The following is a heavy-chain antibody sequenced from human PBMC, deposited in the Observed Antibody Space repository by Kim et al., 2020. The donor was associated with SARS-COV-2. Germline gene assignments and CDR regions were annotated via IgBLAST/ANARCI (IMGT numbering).Heavy chain of an antibody. D-gene: IGHD6-13*01. V-gene: IGHV1-3*01. CDR2: INAGNGNT. J-gene: IGHJ4*02. Sequence: ASVKVSCKASGYTFTSYATHWVRQAPGQRLEWMGWINAGNGNTKYSPKFQGRVTITRDTSASTAYMELSSLRSEDTAVYYCATGFIYSSSWYYVDYWGQGTLVTVSS. CDR3: ATGFIYSSSWYYVDY. CDR1: GYTFTSYA.